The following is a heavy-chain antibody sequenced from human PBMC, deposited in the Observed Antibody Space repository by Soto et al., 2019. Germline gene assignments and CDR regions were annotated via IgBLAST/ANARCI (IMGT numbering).Heavy chain of an antibody. V-gene: IGHV3-30-3*01. J-gene: IGHJ4*02. CDR3: ARGAY. Sequence: LRLSCAASGFTFSSYAMHWVRQAPGKGLEWVAVISYDGSNKYYADSVKGRFTISRDNSKNTLYLQMNSLRAEDTAVYYCARGAYWGQGTLVTVSS. CDR1: GFTFSSYA. D-gene: IGHD3-16*01. CDR2: ISYDGSNK.